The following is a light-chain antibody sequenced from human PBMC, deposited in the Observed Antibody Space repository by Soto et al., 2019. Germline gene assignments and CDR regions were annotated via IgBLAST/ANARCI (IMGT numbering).Light chain of an antibody. CDR2: DVS. CDR1: STEIDNYNY. CDR3: ASQISSTAVV. Sequence: QSVLTQPASVSGSPGQSITISCIGISTEIDNYNYASWYQQHPGKAPKLLISDVSNRPSGISDRFSGSKSGDTASLTISGLQADDEAHYYCASQISSTAVVFGGGTKLTVL. J-gene: IGLJ3*02. V-gene: IGLV2-14*03.